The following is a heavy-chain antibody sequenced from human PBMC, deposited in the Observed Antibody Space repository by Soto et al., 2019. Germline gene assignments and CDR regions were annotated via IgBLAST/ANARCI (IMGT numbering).Heavy chain of an antibody. CDR3: AKYAGYGEHGDWLDP. CDR2: ISYHGINT. Sequence: TGGSLRLSCAASGFIFSSYGMHWVRQAPGKGLEWVAVISYHGINTYYADSVKGRVTISRDNSKYTLYLQMNSLRPEDTAVYYCAKYAGYGEHGDWLDPWGQGTLVTVSS. J-gene: IGHJ5*02. CDR1: GFIFSSYG. V-gene: IGHV3-30*18. D-gene: IGHD4-17*01.